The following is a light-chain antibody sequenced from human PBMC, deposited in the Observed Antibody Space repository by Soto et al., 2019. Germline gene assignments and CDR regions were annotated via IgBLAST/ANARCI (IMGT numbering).Light chain of an antibody. CDR2: AAS. Sequence: EIVLMQSPGTLSLSPGERATLSCRASQSLSSGYLAWYQQKPGQAPRILIYAASSRATGIPDRFSGSGSGTDFSLTINRLEPEDSAVYYCQQYDTSPRTFGQGTKVDIK. CDR3: QQYDTSPRT. V-gene: IGKV3-20*01. CDR1: QSLSSGY. J-gene: IGKJ1*01.